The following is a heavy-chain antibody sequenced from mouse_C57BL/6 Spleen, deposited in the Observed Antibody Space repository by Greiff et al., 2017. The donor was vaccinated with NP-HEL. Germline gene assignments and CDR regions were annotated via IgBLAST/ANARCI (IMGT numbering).Heavy chain of an antibody. V-gene: IGHV1-15*01. CDR1: GYTFTDYE. D-gene: IGHD1-2*01. CDR3: TRDSITTGMDY. Sequence: QVQLKESGAELVRPGASVTLSCKASGYTFTDYEMHWVKQTPVHGLEWIGAIDPETGGTAYNQKFKGKAILTADKSSSTAYMELRSLTSEDSAVYYCTRDSITTGMDYWGQGTSVTVSS. CDR2: IDPETGGT. J-gene: IGHJ4*01.